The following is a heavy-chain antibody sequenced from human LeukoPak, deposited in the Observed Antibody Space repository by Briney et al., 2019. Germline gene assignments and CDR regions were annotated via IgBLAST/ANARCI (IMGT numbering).Heavy chain of an antibody. CDR1: GFTFDDHG. CDR2: INWNGATT. Sequence: GGSLRLSCAASGFTFDDHGMTWVRHVPGKGLEWVSNINWNGATTNYADSVKGRFTISRDNAKNSLYPQMNSLRAEDTAFYYCARLKINHGWKGGMDYWGQGTLVTVSS. J-gene: IGHJ4*02. D-gene: IGHD1-1*01. CDR3: ARLKINHGWKGGMDY. V-gene: IGHV3-20*04.